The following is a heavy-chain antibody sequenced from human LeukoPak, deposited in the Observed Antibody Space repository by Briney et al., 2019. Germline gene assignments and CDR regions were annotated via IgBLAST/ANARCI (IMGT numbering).Heavy chain of an antibody. Sequence: SETLSLTCAVYGGSFSGYYWGWIRQPPGKGLEWIGEINHSGSTNYNPSLKSRVTISVDTSRNQFSLKLSSVTAADTAVYYCARGPVYYYGSGSWFDPWGQGTLVTVSS. V-gene: IGHV4-34*01. J-gene: IGHJ5*02. CDR3: ARGPVYYYGSGSWFDP. CDR1: GGSFSGYY. D-gene: IGHD3-10*01. CDR2: INHSGST.